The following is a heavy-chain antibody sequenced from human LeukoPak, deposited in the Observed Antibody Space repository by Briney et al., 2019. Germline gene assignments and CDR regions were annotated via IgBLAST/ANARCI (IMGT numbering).Heavy chain of an antibody. CDR2: ISYDGSNK. V-gene: IGHV3-30*18. D-gene: IGHD6-19*01. CDR1: GFTFSSYS. J-gene: IGHJ4*02. CDR3: AKNDFGSGWVGDY. Sequence: GGSLRLSCAASGFTFSSYSIHWVRQAPGKGLEWVAVISYDGSNKYYADSVKGRFTISRDNSKNTLYLQMNSLRAEDTAVYYCAKNDFGSGWVGDYWGQGTLVTVSS.